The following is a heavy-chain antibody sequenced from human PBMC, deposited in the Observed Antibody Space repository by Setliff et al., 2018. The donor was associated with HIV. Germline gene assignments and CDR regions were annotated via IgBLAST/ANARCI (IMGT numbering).Heavy chain of an antibody. V-gene: IGHV1-18*01. Sequence: ASVKVSCKASGYTFTRYGISWVRQAPGQGLEWMGWISAYNGNTNYAEKLQGRVTITTDTSTSTGCMGLRSLRSDDTAVYYCARGQYSSSSGAFDYWGQGTLVTVSS. CDR3: ARGQYSSSSGAFDY. J-gene: IGHJ4*02. CDR2: ISAYNGNT. CDR1: GYTFTRYG. D-gene: IGHD6-6*01.